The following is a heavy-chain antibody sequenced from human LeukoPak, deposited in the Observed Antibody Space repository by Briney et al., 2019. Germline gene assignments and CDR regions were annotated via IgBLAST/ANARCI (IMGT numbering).Heavy chain of an antibody. CDR3: AKDRLPNYYGSGSYYNAKRRPMYYFDY. D-gene: IGHD3-10*01. Sequence: GGSLRLSCAASGFAFSNYAMSWVRQAPGKGLEWVSALSGSGGSTYYADSVKGRFTISRDNSKNTLYLQMNSLRAEDTAVYYCAKDRLPNYYGSGSYYNAKRRPMYYFDYWGQGTLVTVSS. CDR1: GFAFSNYA. J-gene: IGHJ4*02. CDR2: LSGSGGST. V-gene: IGHV3-23*01.